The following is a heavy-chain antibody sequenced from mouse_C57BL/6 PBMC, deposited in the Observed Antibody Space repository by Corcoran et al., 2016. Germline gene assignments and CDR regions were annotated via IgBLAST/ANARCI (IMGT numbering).Heavy chain of an antibody. D-gene: IGHD2-2*01. CDR3: ARTSPSTMVTSYAMDY. CDR2: IYWDDDK. Sequence: QVTLKESGPGILQSSQTLSLTCSVSGFSLSTTGMGVSWIRQPSGKGLEWLAHIYWDDDKRNNPSLKSRLTISKDTSRNQVFLKITSVDTADTATYYCARTSPSTMVTSYAMDYWGQGTSVTVSS. V-gene: IGHV8-12*01. J-gene: IGHJ4*01. CDR1: GFSLSTTGMG.